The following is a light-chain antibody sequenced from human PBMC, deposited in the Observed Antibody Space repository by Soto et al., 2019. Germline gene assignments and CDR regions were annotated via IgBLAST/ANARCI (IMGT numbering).Light chain of an antibody. J-gene: IGKJ1*01. V-gene: IGKV1-5*01. CDR1: QSIGNY. Sequence: DIQMTQSPSSLSASFGDRVTIAFRASQSIGNYLNWYQQKPGKAPQLLIYDASSLESGVPSRFSGSGSGTEFTLTISGLQPDDFGTYYCQQYNSFSGTFGQGTKVDIK. CDR3: QQYNSFSGT. CDR2: DAS.